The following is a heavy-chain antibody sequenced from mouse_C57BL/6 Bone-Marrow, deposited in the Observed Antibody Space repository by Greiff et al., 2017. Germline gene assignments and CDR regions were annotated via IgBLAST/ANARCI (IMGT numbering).Heavy chain of an antibody. V-gene: IGHV1-67*01. D-gene: IGHD1-1*01. CDR1: GYTFTDYA. J-gene: IGHJ2*01. CDR2: ISNYYGDA. CDR3: AYRVITTVVAPAD. Sequence: VQLQQSGPELVRPGVSVKISCKGSGYTFTDYAMHWVKQSHAKSLEWIGVISNYYGDASYNQKFKDKATMTVDKSSSTAYMELARLTSEDSAVYCCAYRVITTVVAPADWGDGTTLTVSS.